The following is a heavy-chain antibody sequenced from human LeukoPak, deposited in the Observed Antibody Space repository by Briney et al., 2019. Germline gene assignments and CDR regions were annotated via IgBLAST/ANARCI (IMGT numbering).Heavy chain of an antibody. D-gene: IGHD3-10*01. V-gene: IGHV3-74*03. Sequence: GGSLRLSCAASGFTFSRYWMQWVRQAPGKGLVWVSHIVSDGRSTTYADSVKGRFTTSRDNAKNTLYLQMNSLRAEDTAVYYCVRDNYGVDYWGQGTLVTVSS. CDR1: GFTFSRYW. CDR2: IVSDGRST. CDR3: VRDNYGVDY. J-gene: IGHJ4*02.